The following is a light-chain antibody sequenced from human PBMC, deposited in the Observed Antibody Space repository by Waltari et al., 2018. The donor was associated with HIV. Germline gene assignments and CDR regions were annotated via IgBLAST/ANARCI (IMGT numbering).Light chain of an antibody. Sequence: QSALTQPPSASGSPGQSVTISCTGTSSDVGGSNYVSWYQQHPGKAPKPMIYEVSKRPSGVPDRFSGSKSGNTASLTVSGLQAEDEADYYCSSYAGSTVVFGGGTKLTVL. V-gene: IGLV2-8*01. J-gene: IGLJ2*01. CDR2: EVS. CDR3: SSYAGSTVV. CDR1: SSDVGGSNY.